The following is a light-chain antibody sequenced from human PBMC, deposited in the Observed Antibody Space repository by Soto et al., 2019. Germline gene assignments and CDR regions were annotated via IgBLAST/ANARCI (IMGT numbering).Light chain of an antibody. J-gene: IGKJ1*01. V-gene: IGKV3-20*01. CDR3: LQYATSPRT. CDR1: QTVSRNY. CDR2: SAS. Sequence: DIELTQSPGTLSLSPGERATISCRANQTVSRNYLAWYQQKPGQPPRLLIYSASNKDTVIPARFRGSGSGTDFTLTITTLEPEDFGVYYCLQYATSPRTFGQGTRVDIK.